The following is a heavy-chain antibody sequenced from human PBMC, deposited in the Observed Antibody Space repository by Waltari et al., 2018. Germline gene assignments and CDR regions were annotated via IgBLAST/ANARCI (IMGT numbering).Heavy chain of an antibody. Sequence: QVQLQQWGAGLLKPSETLSLTCAVYGGSFSGYYWSCIRQPPGEGGEWIGEINHSGSTNYNPSLKSRVTISVDTSKNQFSLKLSSVTAADTAVYYCARHPPSSTAPRWYYYYGMDVWGQGTTVTVSS. D-gene: IGHD4-17*01. CDR3: ARHPPSSTAPRWYYYYGMDV. CDR1: GGSFSGYY. V-gene: IGHV4-34*01. CDR2: INHSGST. J-gene: IGHJ6*02.